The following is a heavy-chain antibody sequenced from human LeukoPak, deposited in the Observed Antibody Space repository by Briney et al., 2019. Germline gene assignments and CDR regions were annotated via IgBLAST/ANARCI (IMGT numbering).Heavy chain of an antibody. D-gene: IGHD4-17*01. V-gene: IGHV4-34*01. CDR2: ISHSGST. CDR1: GGSFSDYF. Sequence: PSETLSLTCAVYGGSFSDYFWSWIRQPPGKGLEWIGEISHSGSTTYNPSLRSRVTISVDTSKSQFSLKLGSVTAADTAVYYCAREFRRYGNWFDPWGQGTLVTVSS. J-gene: IGHJ5*02. CDR3: AREFRRYGNWFDP.